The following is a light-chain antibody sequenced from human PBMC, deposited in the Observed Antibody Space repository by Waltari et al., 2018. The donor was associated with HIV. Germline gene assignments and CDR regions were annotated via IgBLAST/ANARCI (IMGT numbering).Light chain of an antibody. Sequence: EIVMTQSPATLSVSPGERATLSCRASQSVSSNLAWYQQKPGQAPRLLIYGASTRATGIPARFSGSGSGTEFTLTISSLQSEDFAVYYCQQYNNWPPAWAFGPGTKVDIK. V-gene: IGKV3-15*01. CDR3: QQYNNWPPAWA. CDR1: QSVSSN. J-gene: IGKJ3*01. CDR2: GAS.